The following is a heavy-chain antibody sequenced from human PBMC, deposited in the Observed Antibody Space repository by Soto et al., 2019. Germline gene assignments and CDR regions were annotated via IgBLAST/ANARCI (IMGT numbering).Heavy chain of an antibody. V-gene: IGHV3-30-3*01. Sequence: ESGGGVVQPGRSLRLSCAASGFTFSSYAMHWVRQAPGTGLEWVAVISYDGSNKYYADSVKGRFTISRDNSKNTLYLQMNSLRAEDTAVYYCARDRDDILTGYYTAFGGMDVWGQGTTVTVSS. J-gene: IGHJ6*02. D-gene: IGHD3-9*01. CDR3: ARDRDDILTGYYTAFGGMDV. CDR2: ISYDGSNK. CDR1: GFTFSSYA.